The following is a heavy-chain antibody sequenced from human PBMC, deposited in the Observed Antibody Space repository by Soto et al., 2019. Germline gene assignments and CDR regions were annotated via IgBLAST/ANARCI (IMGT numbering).Heavy chain of an antibody. CDR3: ARVNPYIGSPHLDY. CDR2: INAGNGQT. CDR1: GYTFTSYA. V-gene: IGHV1-3*01. J-gene: IGHJ4*02. D-gene: IGHD3-16*02. Sequence: ASVKVSCKASGYTFTSYALHWVRQAPGQRLEWMEWINAGNGQTKYSQKFQGRLTLARDTSASTAYMELSSLKSEDTSVYYCARVNPYIGSPHLDYWGQGTLVTVSS.